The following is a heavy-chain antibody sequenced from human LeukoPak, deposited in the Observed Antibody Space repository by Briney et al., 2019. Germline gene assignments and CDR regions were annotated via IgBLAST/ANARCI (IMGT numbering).Heavy chain of an antibody. V-gene: IGHV3-30*02. CDR3: AKDHVEGSWGDYYYYYMDV. CDR1: GFSFGRHG. D-gene: IGHD3-16*01. CDR2: IRYDGSNK. Sequence: GSLRLSCAAFGFSFGRHGMHWVRQAPGKGLEWVSFIRYDGSNKYYADSVQGRFTISRDNSNNTVYLYMNSVRTEDTAVYYCAKDHVEGSWGDYYYYYMDVWGKGTTVTISS. J-gene: IGHJ6*03.